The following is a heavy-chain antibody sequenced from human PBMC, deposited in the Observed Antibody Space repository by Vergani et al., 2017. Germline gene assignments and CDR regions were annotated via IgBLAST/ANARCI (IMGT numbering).Heavy chain of an antibody. Sequence: VQLVQSGGGVVQPGRSLRLSCAASGFTVSSNYMSWVRQAPGKGLEWVSVIYSGGSTYYADSVKGRFTISRDNSKNTLYLQMNSLRAEDTAVYYCARVSDSGYVDYWGQGTLVTVSS. CDR2: IYSGGST. V-gene: IGHV3-53*01. CDR3: ARVSDSGYVDY. J-gene: IGHJ4*02. CDR1: GFTVSSNY. D-gene: IGHD3-22*01.